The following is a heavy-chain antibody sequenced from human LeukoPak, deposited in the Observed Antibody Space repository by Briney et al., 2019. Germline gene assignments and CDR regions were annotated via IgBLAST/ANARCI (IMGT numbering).Heavy chain of an antibody. CDR1: GGSFSGYY. V-gene: IGHV4-34*01. Sequence: SETLSLTCAVYGGSFSGYYWSWIRQPPGKGLEWIGEINHSGSTNYNPSLRSRVTISVDTSKHQFSLKLSSVTAADTAVYYCAREKTARPYNWFDPWGQGTLVTVSS. CDR2: INHSGST. D-gene: IGHD6-6*01. J-gene: IGHJ5*02. CDR3: AREKTARPYNWFDP.